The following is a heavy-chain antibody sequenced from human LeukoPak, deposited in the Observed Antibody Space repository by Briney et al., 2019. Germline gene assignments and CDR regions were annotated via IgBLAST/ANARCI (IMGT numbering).Heavy chain of an antibody. CDR1: GFTFSSHG. Sequence: PGGSLRLSCAASGFTFSSHGMHWVRQAPGKGLEWVAIIWYDGSNKYYSDSVKGRFTISRDNSKNTVYLQMNSLRAEDTAVYYCARGFKDYYDNSAYYYYFDHWGQGTLVTVSS. D-gene: IGHD3-22*01. CDR2: IWYDGSNK. V-gene: IGHV3-33*08. CDR3: ARGFKDYYDNSAYYYYFDH. J-gene: IGHJ4*02.